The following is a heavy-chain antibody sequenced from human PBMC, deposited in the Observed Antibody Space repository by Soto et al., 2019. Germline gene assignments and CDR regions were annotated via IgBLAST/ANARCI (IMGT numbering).Heavy chain of an antibody. CDR3: AREVTKTIAAFDI. V-gene: IGHV1-2*04. Sequence: QVQLVQSGAEVKKPGASVRVSCKASGYTFTDYYIHWVRQAPGQGLEWMGWINPNSGGTNYAQKFHDCVTMTRDTSISTAYMELSRLRSDDKAVYYWAREVTKTIAAFDIWGQGTMVNVSS. CDR1: GYTFTDYY. CDR2: INPNSGGT. J-gene: IGHJ3*02. D-gene: IGHD2-21*01.